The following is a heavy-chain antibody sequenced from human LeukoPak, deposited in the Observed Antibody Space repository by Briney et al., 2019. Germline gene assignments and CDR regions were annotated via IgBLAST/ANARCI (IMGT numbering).Heavy chain of an antibody. Sequence: SGPTQMLPTQPLTPTSTFTEFSLSTSGMCVSWIRQPPGKALEWLARIDWDYDKYYSTSLKTRRTISKETSKIQVVLTMTNIHPVDTATYYCARTHYDFWSGPRDYYYGMDVWGPGNPVPLSS. CDR1: EFSLSTSGMC. CDR3: ARTHYDFWSGPRDYYYGMDV. CDR2: IDWDYDK. D-gene: IGHD3-3*01. V-gene: IGHV2-70*11. J-gene: IGHJ6*01.